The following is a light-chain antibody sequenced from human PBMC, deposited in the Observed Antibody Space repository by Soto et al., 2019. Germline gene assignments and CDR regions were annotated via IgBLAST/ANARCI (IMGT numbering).Light chain of an antibody. J-gene: IGKJ1*01. CDR2: GAS. Sequence: EIVLTHSPGTLSLSPGERATLSCRASQSVNNNYLAWYQQKPGQAPRLLFYGASTRATGIPDRFSASGSGTDFTLTSIRLEPEDFAVYFCQQYRQSPLTFGQGTKVEI. CDR1: QSVNNNY. CDR3: QQYRQSPLT. V-gene: IGKV3-20*01.